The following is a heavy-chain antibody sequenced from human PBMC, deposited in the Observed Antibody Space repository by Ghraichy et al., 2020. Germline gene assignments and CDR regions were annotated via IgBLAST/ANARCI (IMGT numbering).Heavy chain of an antibody. CDR3: AHRRGLPFQLEQQLGDAFDF. J-gene: IGHJ3*01. Sequence: SGPTLVKPTQTLTLTCTFSGFSLSTSGVGVGWFRQPPGKALEWLALIYWDDDKRYSPSLKSRLTITKDTSKNQVVFTMTNMDPVDTASYYCAHRRGLPFQLEQQLGDAFDFWGQGTMVTVSS. V-gene: IGHV2-5*02. CDR2: IYWDDDK. CDR1: GFSLSTSGVG. D-gene: IGHD6-13*01.